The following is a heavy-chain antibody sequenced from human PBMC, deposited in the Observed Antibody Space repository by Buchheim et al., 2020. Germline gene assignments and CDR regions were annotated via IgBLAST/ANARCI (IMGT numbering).Heavy chain of an antibody. J-gene: IGHJ5*02. V-gene: IGHV4-39*01. D-gene: IGHD2-15*01. Sequence: QLQLQESGPGLVKTSETLSLTCTVSGGSISSTNYYWGWIRQPPGKGLEWIGSIYYGGITYYNSLLKSRVTISVDTSKNQFSLRLNSVTAADTAVYYCASCQAANKWWFDPWGQGTL. CDR1: GGSISSTNYY. CDR2: IYYGGIT. CDR3: ASCQAANKWWFDP.